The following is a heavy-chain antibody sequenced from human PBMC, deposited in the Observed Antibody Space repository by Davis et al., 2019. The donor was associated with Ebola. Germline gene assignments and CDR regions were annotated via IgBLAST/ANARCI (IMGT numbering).Heavy chain of an antibody. V-gene: IGHV3-7*01. CDR1: EFTFSTYW. J-gene: IGHJ6*04. CDR3: ARSLSDYYGMDV. Sequence: GESLKISCAASEFTFSTYWMNWVRKAPGKGLEWVANIEQDGSETNYVDSVKGRFTISRDNAKNSLYLQMNSLRAEDTAIYYCARSLSDYYGMDVWGKGTTVTVSS. CDR2: IEQDGSET.